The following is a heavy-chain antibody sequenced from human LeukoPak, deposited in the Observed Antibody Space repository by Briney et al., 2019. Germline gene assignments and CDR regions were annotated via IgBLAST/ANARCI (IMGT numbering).Heavy chain of an antibody. J-gene: IGHJ6*02. CDR1: GYTFTGYY. Sequence: ASVKVSCKASGYTFTGYYMHWVRQAPGQGLEWMGRVNPNSGGTNYAQKFQGRVTMTRDTSISTAYMELSRLRSDDTAVYYRARVGYSGYDYFYYYGLDVWGQGTTVTVSS. CDR2: VNPNSGGT. D-gene: IGHD5-12*01. V-gene: IGHV1-2*06. CDR3: ARVGYSGYDYFYYYGLDV.